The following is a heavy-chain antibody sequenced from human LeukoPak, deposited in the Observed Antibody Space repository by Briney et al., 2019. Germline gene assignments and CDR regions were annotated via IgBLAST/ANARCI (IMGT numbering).Heavy chain of an antibody. V-gene: IGHV3-33*01. CDR3: AAVEMATISTFDY. CDR2: MWDDGTNE. CDR1: GFNFGIYG. Sequence: LGRSLRLSCAASGFNFGIYGMHWVRQAPGKGLEWVAVMWDDGTNEYYVESVRGRFTISRDNGKRTLYLQMNSLRVEDTAVYYCAAVEMATISTFDYWGQGTLVTVSS. D-gene: IGHD5-24*01. J-gene: IGHJ4*02.